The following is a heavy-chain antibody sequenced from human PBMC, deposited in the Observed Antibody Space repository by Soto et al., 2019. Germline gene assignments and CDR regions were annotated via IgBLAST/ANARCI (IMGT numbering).Heavy chain of an antibody. Sequence: LRLSCAASGFTFSSYWMHWVRQAPGKGLVWVSRINSDGSSTSYADSVKGRFTISRDNAKNTLYLQMNSLRAEDTAVYYCARVSLYCGGDCYDYWGQGTLVTVSS. CDR1: GFTFSSYW. CDR2: INSDGSST. J-gene: IGHJ4*02. D-gene: IGHD2-21*02. V-gene: IGHV3-74*01. CDR3: ARVSLYCGGDCYDY.